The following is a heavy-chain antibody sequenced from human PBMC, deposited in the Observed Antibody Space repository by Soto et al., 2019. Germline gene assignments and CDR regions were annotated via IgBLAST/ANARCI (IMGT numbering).Heavy chain of an antibody. Sequence: SETLSLTCTVSGGSISSYYWSWIRQPPGKGLEWSGYSYYSGSTNYNPSLKSRITISVDTSKNLFSLKLSSVTAADTAVYYCARHSSWWFDHWGQGTLVTVSS. CDR3: ARHSSWWFDH. V-gene: IGHV4-59*01. CDR1: GGSISSYY. D-gene: IGHD6-13*01. J-gene: IGHJ5*02. CDR2: SYYSGST.